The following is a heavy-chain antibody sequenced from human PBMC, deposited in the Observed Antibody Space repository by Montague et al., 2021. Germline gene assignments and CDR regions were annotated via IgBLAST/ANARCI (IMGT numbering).Heavy chain of an antibody. Sequence: SETLSLTCAVSGGSISAYYWTWIRQSPGKGLEYIGYFAQSVASGASGSTNYHPSLWGRVTVSVDSSKNQVSLKTTSVTATDTGVYYCARGEGVVPAARFDFWGRGTLVTVSS. CDR2: FAQSVASGASGST. J-gene: IGHJ4*02. D-gene: IGHD3-16*01. CDR3: ARGEGVVPAARFDF. CDR1: GGSISAYY. V-gene: IGHV4-4*09.